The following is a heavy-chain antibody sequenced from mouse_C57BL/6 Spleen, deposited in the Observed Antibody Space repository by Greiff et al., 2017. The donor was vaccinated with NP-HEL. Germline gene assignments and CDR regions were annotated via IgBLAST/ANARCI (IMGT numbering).Heavy chain of an antibody. CDR3: ARYGSSGDY. CDR1: GYTFTSYW. J-gene: IGHJ2*01. D-gene: IGHD1-1*01. Sequence: VQLQQSGAELVKPGASVKLSCKASGYTFTSYWMQWVKQRPGQGLEWIGEIDPSDSYTNYNQKFKGKATLTVDTSSSTAYMQLSSLTSEDSAVYYCARYGSSGDYWGQGTTLTVSS. V-gene: IGHV1-50*01. CDR2: IDPSDSYT.